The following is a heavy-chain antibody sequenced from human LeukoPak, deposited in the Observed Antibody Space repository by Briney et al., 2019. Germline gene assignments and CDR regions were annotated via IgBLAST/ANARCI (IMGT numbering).Heavy chain of an antibody. CDR1: GFPFSTYT. CDR2: IFHGSIYI. CDR3: ARLRAQPYTRDYWYGLDV. Sequence: GGSLSLSCAASGFPFSTYTMDWVRDAPGRGVEWVSSIFHGSIYIYYRDSVKGRFTISRDNAKNTLYLQMNSLRAGDTAVYYCARLRAQPYTRDYWYGLDVWGQGTTVTVSS. V-gene: IGHV3-21*06. J-gene: IGHJ6*02. D-gene: IGHD1-26*01.